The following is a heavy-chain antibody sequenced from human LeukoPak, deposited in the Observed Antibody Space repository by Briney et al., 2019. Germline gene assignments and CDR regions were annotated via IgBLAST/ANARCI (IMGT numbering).Heavy chain of an antibody. V-gene: IGHV1-18*01. J-gene: IGHJ3*02. CDR1: GYNFNTYG. CDR2: ITAANGNT. CDR3: ARDLARGYSYGYNAFDI. Sequence: GASVKVSCKASGYNFNTYGIGWVRQAPRQGLEWMGWITAANGNTNCAQKVQGRVTMTTDTSTSTAYMELRSLRSDDTAVYFCARDLARGYSYGYNAFDIWGQGTMVTVSS. D-gene: IGHD5-18*01.